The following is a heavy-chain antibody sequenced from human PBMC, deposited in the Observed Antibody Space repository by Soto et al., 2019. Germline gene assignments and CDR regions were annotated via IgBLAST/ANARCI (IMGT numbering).Heavy chain of an antibody. V-gene: IGHV4-61*08. CDR3: ARNSGLRGYSNGWFDP. D-gene: IGHD6-25*01. CDR2: IYYSGST. J-gene: IGHJ5*02. CDR1: GDSIISSDFY. Sequence: PSETLSLTCTVSGDSIISSDFYWSWIRQPPGKGLEWIGYIYYSGSTNYNPSLKSRVTISVDTSKNQFSLKLSSVTAADTAVYYCARNSGLRGYSNGWFDPWGQGALVTVSS.